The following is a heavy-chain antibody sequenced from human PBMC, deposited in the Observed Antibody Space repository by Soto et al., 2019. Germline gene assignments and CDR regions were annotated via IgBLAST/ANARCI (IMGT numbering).Heavy chain of an antibody. Sequence: SETLSLTCAVSGGSINNGDYYWSWIRQPTGKGLEWIGYIYYSGSTYVNPSLKSRLSMSLDTSKNQFSLKLTSVTAADTAVYYCAREKSGVFGMAHPYRYFDLWGRGTLVTVS. J-gene: IGHJ2*01. CDR2: IYYSGST. D-gene: IGHD3-3*01. CDR3: AREKSGVFGMAHPYRYFDL. CDR1: GGSINNGDYY. V-gene: IGHV4-30-4*01.